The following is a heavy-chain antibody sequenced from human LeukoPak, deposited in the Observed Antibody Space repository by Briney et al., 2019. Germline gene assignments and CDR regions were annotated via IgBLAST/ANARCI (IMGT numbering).Heavy chain of an antibody. Sequence: GASLRLSCVASGFTFSIYAMGWVRQAPGKGLEWVSGISVGGNTYYADSVKGRFTISRDNSNNMVYLQMNSLRAEDTAVYYCAREVHYGSGSYPIDHWGQGTLVTVSS. CDR1: GFTFSIYA. CDR2: ISVGGNT. J-gene: IGHJ4*02. D-gene: IGHD3-10*01. CDR3: AREVHYGSGSYPIDH. V-gene: IGHV3-23*01.